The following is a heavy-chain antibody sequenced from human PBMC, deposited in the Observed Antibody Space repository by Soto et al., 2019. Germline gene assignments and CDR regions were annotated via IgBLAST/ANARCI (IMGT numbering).Heavy chain of an antibody. V-gene: IGHV4-59*08. CDR3: ARIIAVAGWFDP. D-gene: IGHD6-19*01. CDR2: IYYSGST. CDR1: GGSISSYY. J-gene: IGHJ5*02. Sequence: SETLSLTCTVSGGSISSYYWSWIRQPPGKGLEWIGYIYYSGSTNYNPSLKSRLTISVDTSKNQFSLKLSSVTAADTAVYYCARIIAVAGWFDPWGQGTLVTSPQ.